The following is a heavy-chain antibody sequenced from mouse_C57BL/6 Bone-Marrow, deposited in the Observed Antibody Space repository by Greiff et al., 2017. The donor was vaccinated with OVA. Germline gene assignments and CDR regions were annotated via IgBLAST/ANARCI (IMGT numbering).Heavy chain of an antibody. Sequence: EVQLVESGGDLVKPGGSLKLSCAASGFTFSSYGMSWVRQTPDKRLEWVATISSGGSYTYYPDRVKGRFTISRDKAKNTLYLQMSSLKCEDTDMYDCARHGGLRLRWYFDVWGTGTTVTVSS. CDR3: ARHGGLRLRWYFDV. D-gene: IGHD2-4*01. V-gene: IGHV5-6*01. J-gene: IGHJ1*03. CDR1: GFTFSSYG. CDR2: ISSGGSYT.